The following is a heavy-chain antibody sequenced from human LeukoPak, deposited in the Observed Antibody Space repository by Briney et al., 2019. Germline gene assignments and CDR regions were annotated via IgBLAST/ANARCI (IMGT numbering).Heavy chain of an antibody. V-gene: IGHV3-53*01. D-gene: IGHD6-19*01. Sequence: PGGSLRLSCAASGFTVSSNYMSWVRQAPGKGLEWVSVIYGGSSTYYADSVKGRFTISRDTPKNTLYLQMNSLRVEDTAVYYCASWPVGWYGEDSWGQGTLVTVSS. CDR2: IYGGSST. J-gene: IGHJ4*02. CDR1: GFTVSSNY. CDR3: ASWPVGWYGEDS.